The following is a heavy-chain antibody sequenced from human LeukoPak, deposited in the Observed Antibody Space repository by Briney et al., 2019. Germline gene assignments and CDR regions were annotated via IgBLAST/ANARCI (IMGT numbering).Heavy chain of an antibody. Sequence: GGSLRLSCVASGFTFSDAWMSWVRQAPGKGLEWVGRIKSKIDGGTIDYSAPVKGRFTISRDDSRNTLYLQMNSLKTEDTAVYYCTTRRQDGCWGQGTLVTVS. CDR1: GFTFSDAW. CDR2: IKSKIDGGTI. CDR3: TTRRQDGC. J-gene: IGHJ4*02. D-gene: IGHD6-25*01. V-gene: IGHV3-15*01.